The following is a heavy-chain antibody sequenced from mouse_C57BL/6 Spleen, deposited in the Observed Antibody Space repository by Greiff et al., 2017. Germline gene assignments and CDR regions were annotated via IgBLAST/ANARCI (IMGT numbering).Heavy chain of an antibody. CDR3: AREGIYYYGRDAMDY. V-gene: IGHV1-55*01. Sequence: QVQLQQPGAELVKPGASVTMSCKASGYTFTSYWITWVQQRPGQGLEWIGDIYPGSGSTNYNEKFKSNATLTVDTSSSTAYMQLSSLTSEDSAVYYCAREGIYYYGRDAMDYWGQGTSVTVSS. CDR1: GYTFTSYW. D-gene: IGHD1-1*01. J-gene: IGHJ4*01. CDR2: IYPGSGST.